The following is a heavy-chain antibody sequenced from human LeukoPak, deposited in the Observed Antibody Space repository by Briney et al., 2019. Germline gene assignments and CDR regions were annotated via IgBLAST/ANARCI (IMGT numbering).Heavy chain of an antibody. V-gene: IGHV3-23*01. CDR1: GFTFTRFA. J-gene: IGHJ5*02. CDR2: IRATVGTT. CDR3: ARVGIDDYSGTDS. Sequence: GGSLRLSCPASGFTFTRFATSWVRHSPGQGLEWVSAIRATVGTTYYADSVRGRFTVSRDNSKNTLFLQMNSLRDEDTAIYYCARVGIDDYSGTDSWGQGTLVTASS. D-gene: IGHD3-16*01.